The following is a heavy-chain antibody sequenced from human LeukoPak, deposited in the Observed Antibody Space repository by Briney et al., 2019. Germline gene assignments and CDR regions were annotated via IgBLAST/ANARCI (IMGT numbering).Heavy chain of an antibody. V-gene: IGHV4-59*11. CDR2: LIDSVNP. D-gene: IGHD5-18*01. Sequence: ASETLSLTSTVSGGSISSHYWSWIRQPPGKGLECLAYLIDSVNPEDNPSLHSRLTLSAVTSKNQFSLSLSHMTAAATTVYYFATIKCGSIFGYFDFWGQGIKVTVSS. CDR1: GGSISSHY. J-gene: IGHJ4*02. CDR3: ATIKCGSIFGYFDF.